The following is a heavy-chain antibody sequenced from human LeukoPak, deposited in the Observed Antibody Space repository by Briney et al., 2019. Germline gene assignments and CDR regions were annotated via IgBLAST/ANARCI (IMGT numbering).Heavy chain of an antibody. CDR2: IYYSGST. CDR1: GFTFSHYF. D-gene: IGHD5-12*01. Sequence: LRLSCAASGFTFSHYFMSWIRQAPGKGLEWIGYIYYSGSTYYNPSLKSRVTISVDTSKNQFSLKLSSVTAADTAVYYCARVHGSGYKIYNWFDPWGQGTLVTVSS. CDR3: ARVHGSGYKIYNWFDP. V-gene: IGHV4-30-4*08. J-gene: IGHJ5*02.